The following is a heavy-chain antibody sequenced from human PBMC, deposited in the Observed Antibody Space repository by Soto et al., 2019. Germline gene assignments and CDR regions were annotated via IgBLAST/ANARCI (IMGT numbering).Heavy chain of an antibody. V-gene: IGHV4-4*02. D-gene: IGHD1-26*01. CDR3: ARVFSGSYSDY. CDR2: IFHSGRT. CDR1: GGSIRSNNW. Sequence: QVPLQESGPGLVKPSGTLSLTCAVSGGSIRSNNWWSWVRQPPGMGLEWIGEIFHSGRTNYNPSLKTRVTISVDKSKNQCSLKLSSLTDEDTAVYYCARVFSGSYSDYWGQGTLVTVSS. J-gene: IGHJ4*02.